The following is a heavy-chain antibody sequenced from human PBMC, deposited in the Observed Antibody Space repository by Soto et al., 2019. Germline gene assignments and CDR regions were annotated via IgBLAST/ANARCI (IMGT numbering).Heavy chain of an antibody. CDR3: AKDRDGAAAGPTKFYGMDV. CDR1: GFTFSSYA. Sequence: EVQLLESGGGLVQPGGSLRLSCAASGFTFSSYAMSWVRQAPGKGLEWVSVISGSGDSTYYADSVRGRFTISRDNSKNTLYLQMNSLSGEDTAVYYCAKDRDGAAAGPTKFYGMDVWGQGTTVTVSS. D-gene: IGHD6-13*01. V-gene: IGHV3-23*01. CDR2: ISGSGDST. J-gene: IGHJ6*02.